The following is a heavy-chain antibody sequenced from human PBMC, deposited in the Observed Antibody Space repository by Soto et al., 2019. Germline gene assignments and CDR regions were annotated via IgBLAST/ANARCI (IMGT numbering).Heavy chain of an antibody. CDR3: ATERDSSGYYPNWFDP. J-gene: IGHJ5*02. Sequence: ASVKVSCKVSGYTLTELPMHWVRQAPGKGLEWMGGFDPEDGETIYAQKFQGRVTMTEDTSTDAAYMELSSLRSEDTAVYYCATERDSSGYYPNWFDPWGQGTLVTVSS. CDR1: GYTLTELP. V-gene: IGHV1-24*01. D-gene: IGHD3-22*01. CDR2: FDPEDGET.